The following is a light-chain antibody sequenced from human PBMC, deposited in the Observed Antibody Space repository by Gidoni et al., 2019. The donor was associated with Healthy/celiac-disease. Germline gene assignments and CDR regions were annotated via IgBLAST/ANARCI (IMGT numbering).Light chain of an antibody. CDR1: KSVSSSY. Sequence: EIVLTQSPATLSLSPGDRATLSCGASKSVSSSYLAWDQQKPGLAPRLLIYDASSRTTGLPDRFSGSGSGTDFTLTSSRLEPEDFAVYYCQQYGSSPTFGGGTKVEIK. CDR3: QQYGSSPT. CDR2: DAS. V-gene: IGKV3D-20*01. J-gene: IGKJ4*01.